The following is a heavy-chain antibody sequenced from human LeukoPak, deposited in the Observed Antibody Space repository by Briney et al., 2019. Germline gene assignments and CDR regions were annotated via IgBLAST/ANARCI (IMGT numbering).Heavy chain of an antibody. V-gene: IGHV3-23*01. Sequence: GGSLRLSCAASGFTFSRYAMSWVRQAPGKGLEWISTISGGGSSTYYADSVKGRFTISRDNSKNTLYLQMNSLRAGDTAVYYCAKRESSGKYFDYWGQGTLVTVSS. D-gene: IGHD6-19*01. J-gene: IGHJ4*02. CDR3: AKRESSGKYFDY. CDR1: GFTFSRYA. CDR2: ISGGGSST.